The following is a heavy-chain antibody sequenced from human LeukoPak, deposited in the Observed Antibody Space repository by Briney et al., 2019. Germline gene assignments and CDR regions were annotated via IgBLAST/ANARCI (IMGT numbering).Heavy chain of an antibody. D-gene: IGHD3-9*01. CDR1: GYTFTSYA. J-gene: IGHJ4*02. Sequence: GASVKVSCKASGYTFTSYAMNWVRQAPGQGLEWMGWTNTNTGNPTYAQGFTGRFVFSLDTSVSTAYLQISSLKAEDTAVYYCARAAGRYFDWLLDYFDYWGQGTLVTVSS. CDR2: TNTNTGNP. V-gene: IGHV7-4-1*02. CDR3: ARAAGRYFDWLLDYFDY.